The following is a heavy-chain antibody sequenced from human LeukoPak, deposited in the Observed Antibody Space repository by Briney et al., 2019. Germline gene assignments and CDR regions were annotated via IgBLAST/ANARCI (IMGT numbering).Heavy chain of an antibody. CDR1: GFTFDDYA. CDR2: ISWNSGSI. Sequence: GGSLRLSCAASGFTFDDYAMHWVRQAPGKGLEWVSGISWNSGSIGYADPVKGRFTISRDNAKNSLYLQMNSLRAEDTAVYYCVKVPSGSYEFVYWGQGTLVTVSS. V-gene: IGHV3-9*01. J-gene: IGHJ4*02. D-gene: IGHD1-26*01. CDR3: VKVPSGSYEFVY.